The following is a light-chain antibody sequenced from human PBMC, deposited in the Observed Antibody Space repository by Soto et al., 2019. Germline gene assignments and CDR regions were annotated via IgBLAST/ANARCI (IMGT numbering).Light chain of an antibody. Sequence: AIRMTQSPSSLSASTGDRVTITCRASQGISSYLAWYQQKPGKAPKVLIYAASTLQSGVPSRFSGSGSGTDFTLTISSLQAEDFATYYCQQLSTYPSTFGGGTKVDIK. J-gene: IGKJ4*01. V-gene: IGKV1-8*01. CDR1: QGISSY. CDR3: QQLSTYPST. CDR2: AAS.